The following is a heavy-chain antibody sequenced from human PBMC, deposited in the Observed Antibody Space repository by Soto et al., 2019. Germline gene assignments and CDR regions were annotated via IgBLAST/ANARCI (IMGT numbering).Heavy chain of an antibody. V-gene: IGHV4-38-2*01. J-gene: IGHJ4*02. D-gene: IGHD3-10*01. Sequence: SETLSLTCDVSGYAMSSGFYWAWIRQPPGKRLEWIGNIYHTGTTYYNPSLKSRVTMSVDTSKNQFSLRLSSVTAADTAVFYCARVRTVGMSGSPGDSWGQGTLVTASS. CDR1: GYAMSSGFY. CDR3: ARVRTVGMSGSPGDS. CDR2: IYHTGTT.